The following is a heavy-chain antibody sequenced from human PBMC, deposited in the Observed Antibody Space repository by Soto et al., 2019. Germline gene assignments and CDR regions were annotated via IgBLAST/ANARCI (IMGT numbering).Heavy chain of an antibody. CDR2: MNPGSGDT. CDR1: GYSFTNND. J-gene: IGHJ5*02. Sequence: GASVKVSCKASGYSFTNNDVTWVRQATGQGLEWMGWMNPGSGDTGYAQKFQGRVTMTRDISIATVHMELSSLRFGDTAIYYCARARGTSWYNWFDPRGQGTLVTVSS. D-gene: IGHD1-26*01. CDR3: ARARGTSWYNWFDP. V-gene: IGHV1-8*01.